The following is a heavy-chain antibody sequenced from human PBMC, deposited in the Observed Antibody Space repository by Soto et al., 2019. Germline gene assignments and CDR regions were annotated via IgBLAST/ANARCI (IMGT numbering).Heavy chain of an antibody. J-gene: IGHJ4*02. D-gene: IGHD4-17*01. Sequence: GGSLRLSCAASGFTLSDSYMSWIRQAPGKGLEWISYINTNSIYTSYADSVKGRFTISRDKANNSLYLQMNSLRAEDTAVYYCARHMTTVTGVLDYWGQGTVVTVSS. CDR1: GFTLSDSY. V-gene: IGHV3-11*06. CDR2: INTNSIYT. CDR3: ARHMTTVTGVLDY.